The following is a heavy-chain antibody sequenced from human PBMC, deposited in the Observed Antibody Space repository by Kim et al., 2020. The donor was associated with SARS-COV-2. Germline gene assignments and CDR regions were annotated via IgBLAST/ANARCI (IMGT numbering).Heavy chain of an antibody. CDR3: ARNSGVFRLSVCPHTFD. Sequence: GGSLRLSCAASGFDLASYDMQWVRQAPGKRLEWVAAISYDGRNKNYADSLRGRFTVSKDSYMNTLYLHLNNVGTEDTAVYYCARNSGVFRLSVCPHTFD. J-gene: IGHJ4*01. CDR2: ISYDGRNK. V-gene: IGHV3-30*03. D-gene: IGHD1-26*01. CDR1: GFDLASYD.